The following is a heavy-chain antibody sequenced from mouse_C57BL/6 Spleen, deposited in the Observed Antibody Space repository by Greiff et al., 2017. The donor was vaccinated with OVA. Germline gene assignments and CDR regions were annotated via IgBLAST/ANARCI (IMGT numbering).Heavy chain of an antibody. J-gene: IGHJ3*01. Sequence: QVQLQQSGPGLVQPSQSLSITCTVSGFSLTSYGVHWVRQSPGKGLEWLGVIWSGGSTDYNAAFISRLSISKDNSKSQVFFKMNSLQADDTAIYYCARNGDYDVKFAYWGQGTLVTVSA. CDR2: IWSGGST. D-gene: IGHD2-4*01. CDR1: GFSLTSYG. CDR3: ARNGDYDVKFAY. V-gene: IGHV2-2*01.